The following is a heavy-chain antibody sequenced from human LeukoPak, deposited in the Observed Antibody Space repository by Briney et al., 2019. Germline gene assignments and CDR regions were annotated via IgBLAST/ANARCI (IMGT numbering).Heavy chain of an antibody. CDR3: ARAMT. CDR1: GGSISSSNW. CDR2: IKPDGSDK. Sequence: ETLSLTCAVSGGSISSSNWWSWVRQPPGKGLEWVANIKPDGSDKAYVDSVKGRFTISRDNTKNSLYLQMSSLRAEDTAVYYCARAMTWGQGTLVSVSS. V-gene: IGHV3-7*01. J-gene: IGHJ5*02.